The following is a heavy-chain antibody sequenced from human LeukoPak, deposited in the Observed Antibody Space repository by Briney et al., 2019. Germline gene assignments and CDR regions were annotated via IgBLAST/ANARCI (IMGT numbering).Heavy chain of an antibody. CDR3: ARAGGIAAAGTYYYYYMDV. CDR1: GGTFSSYA. J-gene: IGHJ6*03. Sequence: ASVRVSCKASGGTFSSYAISWVRQAPGQGLEWRGGIIPIFGTAPDAQKCRGRVTITTDESTRTDYMELRSLRSEDTGVYYCARAGGIAAAGTYYYYYMDVWGKGTTVTVSS. D-gene: IGHD6-13*01. CDR2: IIPIFGTA. V-gene: IGHV1-69*05.